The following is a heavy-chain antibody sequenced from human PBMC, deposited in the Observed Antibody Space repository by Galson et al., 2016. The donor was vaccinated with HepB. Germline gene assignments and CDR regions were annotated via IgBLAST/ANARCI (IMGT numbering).Heavy chain of an antibody. J-gene: IGHJ3*02. D-gene: IGHD3-22*01. CDR2: ISWNSGSI. CDR3: AKDSGAYYDDSSGYRRNAFYI. V-gene: IGHV3-9*01. CDR1: GFTLDHYA. Sequence: SLRLSCAASGFTLDHYAMHWVRQAPGKGLEWVSGISWNSGSIGYADSVKGRFTISRDNAKNSLYLQMNSLRAGDTALYYCAKDSGAYYDDSSGYRRNAFYIWGQRTMVTVSS.